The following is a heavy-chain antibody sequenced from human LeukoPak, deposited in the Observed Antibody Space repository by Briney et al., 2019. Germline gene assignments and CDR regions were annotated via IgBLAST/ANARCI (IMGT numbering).Heavy chain of an antibody. CDR3: ARDRVSHVRGILRGVFDY. V-gene: IGHV1-2*02. J-gene: IGHJ4*02. CDR1: GYTFTGYY. D-gene: IGHD3-10*01. Sequence: ASVKVSCKTSGYTFTGYYIHWVRQAPGQGLEWMGWVNPDSGATICAQKFQGRVTMTRDTSINTAYMDLSRLTSDDAAVYYCARDRVSHVRGILRGVFDYWGPGPLITVSS. CDR2: VNPDSGAT.